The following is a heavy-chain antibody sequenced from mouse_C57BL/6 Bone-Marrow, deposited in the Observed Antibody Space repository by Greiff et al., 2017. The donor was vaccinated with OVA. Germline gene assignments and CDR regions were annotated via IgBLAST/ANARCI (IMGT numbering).Heavy chain of an antibody. Sequence: VQLQQPGAELVRPGTSVKISCKASGYAFSSSWMNWVKQRPGKGLEWIGRIYPGDGDTNYNGKFKGKATLTADKSSSTAYMQLSSLTSEDSAVYFCARSSFITTVVALYYYAMDYWGQGTSVTVSS. CDR1: GYAFSSSW. D-gene: IGHD1-1*01. CDR2: IYPGDGDT. CDR3: ARSSFITTVVALYYYAMDY. J-gene: IGHJ4*01. V-gene: IGHV1-82*01.